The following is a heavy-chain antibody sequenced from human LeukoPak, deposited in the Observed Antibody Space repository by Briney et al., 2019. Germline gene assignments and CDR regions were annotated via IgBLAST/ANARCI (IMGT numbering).Heavy chain of an antibody. D-gene: IGHD5-12*01. CDR1: GFTFSSYS. Sequence: GGSLRLSCAASGFTFSSYSMNWVRQAPGKGLEWVSSIGSSSSYIYYADSVKGRFTISRDNAKNSLYLQMNSLRAEDTAVYYCARDEVATNFDYWGQGTLVTVSS. V-gene: IGHV3-21*01. J-gene: IGHJ4*02. CDR3: ARDEVATNFDY. CDR2: IGSSSSYI.